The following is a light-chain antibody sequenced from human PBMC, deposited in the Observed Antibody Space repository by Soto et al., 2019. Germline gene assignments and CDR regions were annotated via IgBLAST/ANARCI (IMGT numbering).Light chain of an antibody. Sequence: DIQMTQSPSSLSASVGDRVSITCRASQTISGYLNWYQHKPGKAPNLLIYAASSLHSGVPSRFSGSGSGTDFTLTITSLQPEDFATYCCQQSYNTPLTFGGGTKVDIK. CDR1: QTISGY. CDR3: QQSYNTPLT. J-gene: IGKJ4*01. CDR2: AAS. V-gene: IGKV1-39*01.